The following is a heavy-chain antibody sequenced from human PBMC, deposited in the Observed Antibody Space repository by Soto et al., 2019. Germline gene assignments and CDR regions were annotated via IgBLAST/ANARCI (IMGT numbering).Heavy chain of an antibody. Sequence: XETLSLTCTVSGCSISIGGYYWVWIRQPPGKGLEWIGSISYSGSTYNSPSLQSRVIISVDTSKNQFYLKVNSVTAADTAVYYCARRRASDYGGNNNPYYFDYWGQGTLVTVSS. D-gene: IGHD4-17*01. CDR3: ARRRASDYGGNNNPYYFDY. V-gene: IGHV4-39*01. J-gene: IGHJ4*02. CDR1: GCSISIGGYY. CDR2: ISYSGST.